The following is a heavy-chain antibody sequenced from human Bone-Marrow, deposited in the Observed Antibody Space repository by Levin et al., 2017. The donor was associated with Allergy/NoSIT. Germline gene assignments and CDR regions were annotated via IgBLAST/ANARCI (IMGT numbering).Heavy chain of an antibody. J-gene: IGHJ4*02. D-gene: IGHD6-13*01. CDR3: AKETGGSGWYTVDY. CDR1: GFTFSSSA. CDR2: IRPTGERT. Sequence: GGSLRLSCAASGFTFSSSAMDWVRQAPGEGLQWVSAIRPTGERTYYTDSVKGRFTISRDNPRNTVYLQMNNLRGEDTAKYYCAKETGGSGWYTVDYWGRGTLVTVS. V-gene: IGHV3-23*01.